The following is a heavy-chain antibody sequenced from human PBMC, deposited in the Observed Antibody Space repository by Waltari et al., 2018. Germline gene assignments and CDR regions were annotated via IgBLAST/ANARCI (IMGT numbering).Heavy chain of an antibody. Sequence: QPPGQGLEWIGSISYSGSTYYSPSLKSRVTMSVDTSKNQFSLKLTSVTAADTAVYYCARHQQLPSLDFDYWGQEPWSPSPQ. CDR3: ARHQQLPSLDFDY. CDR2: ISYSGST. D-gene: IGHD6-13*01. J-gene: IGHJ4*01. V-gene: IGHV4-39*01.